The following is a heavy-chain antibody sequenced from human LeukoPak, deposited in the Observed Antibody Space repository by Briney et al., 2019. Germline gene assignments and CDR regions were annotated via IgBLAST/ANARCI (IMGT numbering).Heavy chain of an antibody. J-gene: IGHJ3*02. CDR3: ARDPPQRHYDILTGYRGLAPGYAFDI. Sequence: SETLSLTCAVYGGSFSGYYWSWIRQPPGKGLEWIGEINHSGSTNYNPSLKSRVTISVDTSKNQFSLKLSSVTAADTAVYYCARDPPQRHYDILTGYRGLAPGYAFDIWGQGTMVTVSS. CDR1: GGSFSGYY. V-gene: IGHV4-34*01. D-gene: IGHD3-9*01. CDR2: INHSGST.